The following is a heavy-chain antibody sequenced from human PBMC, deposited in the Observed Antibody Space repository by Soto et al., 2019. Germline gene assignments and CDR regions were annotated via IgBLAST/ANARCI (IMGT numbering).Heavy chain of an antibody. V-gene: IGHV3-13*01. CDR3: ARELHAGSYGMDV. Sequence: EVQVVESGGGLVQPGGSLRLSCAVSGFTFSNCDMHWVRQVTGKGLEWVSGITTAGDTYYSGSVKGRFTISREKAKNSLYLQMNGLSAGGTAVYYCARELHAGSYGMDVWGQGTTVTVSS. CDR1: GFTFSNCD. CDR2: ITTAGDT. J-gene: IGHJ6*02.